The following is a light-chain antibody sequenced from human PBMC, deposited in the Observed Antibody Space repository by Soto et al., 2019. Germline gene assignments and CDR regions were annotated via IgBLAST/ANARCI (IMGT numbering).Light chain of an antibody. CDR2: AAS. CDR1: QSISNY. V-gene: IGKV1-39*01. Sequence: DIEMTQSPSSLSSSVGDRFTITCGASQSISNYLNWYQQKPGKAPKVLIYAASNLQSGVPSRFSGSGSGTDFTLTISSLQPEDFATYYCQQSYSTPITFGQGTRLEIK. J-gene: IGKJ5*01. CDR3: QQSYSTPIT.